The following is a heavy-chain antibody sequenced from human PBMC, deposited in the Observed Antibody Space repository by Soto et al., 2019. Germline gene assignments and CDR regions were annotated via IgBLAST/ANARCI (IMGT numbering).Heavy chain of an antibody. CDR3: AKALQMATLLRQFDY. D-gene: IGHD5-12*01. J-gene: IGHJ4*02. Sequence: EVQLLESGGGLVQPGGSLRLSCAAPGFTFSSYGMVWVRQAPGRGLEWVSGVTGSGGGTYYADSVRGWFTISRDNSKNMLYLQMNSLRVEDTAVYYCAKALQMATLLRQFDYWGQGTLVTVSS. V-gene: IGHV3-23*01. CDR1: GFTFSSYG. CDR2: VTGSGGGT.